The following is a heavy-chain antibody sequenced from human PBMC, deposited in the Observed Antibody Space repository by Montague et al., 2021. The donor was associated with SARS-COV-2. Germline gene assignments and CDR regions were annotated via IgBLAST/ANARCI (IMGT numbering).Heavy chain of an antibody. V-gene: IGHV4-31*03. CDR3: ARGLAYQMVVGAIPNYSMDD. CDR1: GASISSGGFY. J-gene: IGHJ6*02. D-gene: IGHD2-15*01. CDR2: IYYRGTT. Sequence: TLSLTCTVSGASISSGGFYWSWLRQHARKGLEWIGFIYYRGTTYHXPSLKSRLTISIDTSKNQFSLKLSSVTAADTAVYYCARGLAYQMVVGAIPNYSMDDWGQGTTVTVSS.